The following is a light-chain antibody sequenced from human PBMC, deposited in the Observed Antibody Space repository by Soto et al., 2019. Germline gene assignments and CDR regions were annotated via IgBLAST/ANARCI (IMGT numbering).Light chain of an antibody. J-gene: IGLJ1*01. CDR3: SSYTSSSTLYV. Sequence: QSALTQPASVSGSPGQSITISCTGTSSDVGGYNYVSWYQQHPGKAPKLMIYEVSNRPSGVSNRFSASKSGNTASLTISGLQAEDEADYYCSSYTSSSTLYVFGTGTKLTVL. CDR2: EVS. CDR1: SSDVGGYNY. V-gene: IGLV2-14*01.